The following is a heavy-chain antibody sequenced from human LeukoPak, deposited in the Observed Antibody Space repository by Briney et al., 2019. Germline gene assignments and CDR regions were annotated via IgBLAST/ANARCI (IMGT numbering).Heavy chain of an antibody. D-gene: IGHD3-22*01. Sequence: GGSLRLSCAASGFTFSSYAMSWVRQAPGKGLEWVSAISGSGGSTYYADSVKGRFTISRDNSKNTLYLQMNSLRAEDTAVYYCAKDYYDSSGWDYNWFDPWGQGTLVTVSS. CDR2: ISGSGGST. V-gene: IGHV3-23*01. CDR1: GFTFSSYA. J-gene: IGHJ5*02. CDR3: AKDYYDSSGWDYNWFDP.